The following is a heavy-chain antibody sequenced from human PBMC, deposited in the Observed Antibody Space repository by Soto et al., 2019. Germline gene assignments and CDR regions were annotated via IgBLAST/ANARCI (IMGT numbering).Heavy chain of an antibody. CDR1: GYTFTSYD. CDR3: ARDMEGTTVTTGYYYYGMDV. CDR2: MNPNSGKT. J-gene: IGHJ6*02. D-gene: IGHD4-17*01. Sequence: ASVKVSCKASGYTFTSYDINWVRQATGQGLEWMGWMNPNSGKTGYAQKFQGRVTMTRNTSISTAYMELSSPRSEDTAVYYCARDMEGTTVTTGYYYYGMDVWGQGTTVTVSS. V-gene: IGHV1-8*01.